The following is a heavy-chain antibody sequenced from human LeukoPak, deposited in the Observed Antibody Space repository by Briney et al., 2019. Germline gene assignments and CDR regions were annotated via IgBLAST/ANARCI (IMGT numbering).Heavy chain of an antibody. Sequence: GGSLRLSCGASGFSLNNFAMTWVRQAPGKGLEWLSVISVGGGATHYADSVKGRFTISRDNSKDTVYLQMDSLRAEDTAIYFCAKQAAGSSTWRSQHFDRWGQGTLVTVSS. J-gene: IGHJ4*02. CDR1: GFSLNNFA. CDR3: AKQAAGSSTWRSQHFDR. V-gene: IGHV3-23*01. D-gene: IGHD2-2*01. CDR2: ISVGGGAT.